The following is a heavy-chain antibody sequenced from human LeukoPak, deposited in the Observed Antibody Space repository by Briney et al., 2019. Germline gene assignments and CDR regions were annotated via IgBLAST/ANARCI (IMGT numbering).Heavy chain of an antibody. CDR2: ITGGSTTI. CDR3: ARESYCSGGSCYSGRAFDI. D-gene: IGHD2-15*01. J-gene: IGHJ3*02. CDR1: GFTFRSYN. V-gene: IGHV3-48*01. Sequence: GGSLRLSCAASGFTFRSYNMNWVRQAPGKGLEWVSYITGGSTTIYYADSVKGRFTISRDNAKNSLYLQMNSLRAEDTAVYYCARESYCSGGSCYSGRAFDIWGQGTLVTVSS.